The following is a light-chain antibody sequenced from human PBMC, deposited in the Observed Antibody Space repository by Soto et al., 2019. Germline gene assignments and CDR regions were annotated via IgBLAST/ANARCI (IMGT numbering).Light chain of an antibody. V-gene: IGKV3-11*01. CDR1: QSLNSY. CDR3: QQRRDWPLT. Sequence: EIVLTQSPATLSLSPGERATLSCRASQSLNSYLAWFQQKPGQPPRLLIYDASNRATGIPARFSGSGSGTDCTLTISSLEPADFAVYYCQQRRDWPLTFGGGTKVEIK. CDR2: DAS. J-gene: IGKJ4*01.